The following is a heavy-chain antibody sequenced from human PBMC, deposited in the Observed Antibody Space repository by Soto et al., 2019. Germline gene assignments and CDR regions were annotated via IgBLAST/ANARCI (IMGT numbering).Heavy chain of an antibody. D-gene: IGHD6-13*01. V-gene: IGHV4-34*01. CDR3: ARTYSSSWSPFDY. Sequence: QVQLQQWGAGLLKPSETLSLTCAVSGGSFSGYYWSWIRQPPGKGLEWIGEINQSGRTNYNQSLKSRVTISVDTSKNQFSLKLSSVTAADTAVYYCARTYSSSWSPFDYLGQGTLVTVSS. J-gene: IGHJ4*02. CDR1: GGSFSGYY. CDR2: INQSGRT.